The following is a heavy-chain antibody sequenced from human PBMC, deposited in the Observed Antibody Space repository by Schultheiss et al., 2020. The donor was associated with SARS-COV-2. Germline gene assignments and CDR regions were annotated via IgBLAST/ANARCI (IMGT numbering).Heavy chain of an antibody. CDR2: IYYSGST. J-gene: IGHJ6*02. CDR3: ARTKGLSYGDYDHYYYYYGMDV. CDR1: GGSVSRDSWY. V-gene: IGHV4-61*01. D-gene: IGHD4-17*01. Sequence: SETLSLTCTVSGGSVSRDSWYWSWIRQPPGKGLEWIGYIYYSGSTSYNPSLKSRVTISVDTSKNQFSLKLSSVTAADTAVYYCARTKGLSYGDYDHYYYYYGMDVWGQGTTVTVSS.